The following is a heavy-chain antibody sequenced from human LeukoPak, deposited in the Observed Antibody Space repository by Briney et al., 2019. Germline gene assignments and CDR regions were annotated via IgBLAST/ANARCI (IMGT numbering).Heavy chain of an antibody. CDR3: AKYHGWKNREYYYYYYMDV. D-gene: IGHD1/OR15-1a*01. V-gene: IGHV1-69*13. Sequence: ASVKVSCKASGGTFSSYAISWVRQAPGQGLEWMGGIIPIFGTANYAQKFQGRVTITADESTSTAYMELSSLRSEDTAVYYCAKYHGWKNREYYYYYYMDVWGKGTTVTVSS. CDR1: GGTFSSYA. J-gene: IGHJ6*03. CDR2: IIPIFGTA.